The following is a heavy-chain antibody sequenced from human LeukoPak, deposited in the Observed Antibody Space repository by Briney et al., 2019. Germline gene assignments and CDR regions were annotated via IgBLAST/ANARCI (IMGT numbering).Heavy chain of an antibody. CDR3: AKVPFFYYGSGSYYDY. J-gene: IGHJ4*02. CDR1: GFTFSSYE. CDR2: TSGGST. Sequence: PGGSLRLSCAASGFTFSSYEMNWVRQAPGKGLEWVSATSGGSTYYADSVKGRFTISRDNSKNTLYLQMNSLRAEDTAIYYCAKVPFFYYGSGSYYDYWGQGTLVTVSS. D-gene: IGHD3-10*01. V-gene: IGHV3-23*01.